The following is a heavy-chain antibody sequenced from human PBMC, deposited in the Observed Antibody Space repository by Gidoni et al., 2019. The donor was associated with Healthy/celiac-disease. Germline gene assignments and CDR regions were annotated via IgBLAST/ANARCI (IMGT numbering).Heavy chain of an antibody. CDR3: AKDRLVVVAAPFDY. CDR2: ISGSGGST. V-gene: IGHV3-23*01. D-gene: IGHD2-15*01. CDR1: GFTFSSYA. Sequence: EVQLLESGGGLVQPGGSLRLSCAASGFTFSSYAMSWVRQAPGKGLEWVSVISGSGGSTYYADSVKGRFTIARDNSKNTLYLQMNSLRAEDTAVDYCAKDRLVVVAAPFDYWGQGTLVTVSS. J-gene: IGHJ4*02.